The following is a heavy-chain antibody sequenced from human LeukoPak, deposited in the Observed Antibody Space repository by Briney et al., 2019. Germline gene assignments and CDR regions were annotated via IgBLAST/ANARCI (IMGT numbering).Heavy chain of an antibody. Sequence: GGSLRLSCAASGFTFSSYAMHWVRQAPGKGLEWVSGISWNSGSIGYADSVKGRFTISRDNAKNSLYLQMNSLRAEDTALYYCAKDLLPNNGPEFDYWGQGTLVTVSS. V-gene: IGHV3-9*01. CDR3: AKDLLPNNGPEFDY. J-gene: IGHJ4*02. CDR1: GFTFSSYA. D-gene: IGHD3-22*01. CDR2: ISWNSGSI.